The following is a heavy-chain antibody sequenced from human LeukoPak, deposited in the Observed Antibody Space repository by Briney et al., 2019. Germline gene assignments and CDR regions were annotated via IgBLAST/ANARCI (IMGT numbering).Heavy chain of an antibody. V-gene: IGHV1-46*01. CDR2: INPSGGST. J-gene: IGHJ4*02. CDR1: GYTFTSYY. CDR3: ARDHGYYYDSSGSSY. D-gene: IGHD3-22*01. Sequence: ASVKVSCKASGYTFTSYYMHWVRQAPGQGLEWMGIINPSGGSTSYAQKFQGRVTMTRDTSTSTVYMELSSLRSEDTAVYYCARDHGYYYDSSGSSYWGQGTLVTVSP.